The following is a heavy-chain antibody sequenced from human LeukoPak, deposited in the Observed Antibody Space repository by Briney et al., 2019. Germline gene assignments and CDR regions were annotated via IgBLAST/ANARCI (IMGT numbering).Heavy chain of an antibody. J-gene: IGHJ4*02. CDR3: AKDPLYDSNGYYTEYYFDY. Sequence: GGSLRLSCAASGFTFSNYAMSWVRQVPGKGLEWVSIISGSGDSTYYADSVKGRFTISRDHSKNTLYLQMNSLRAEDTAVYYCAKDPLYDSNGYYTEYYFDYWGQGTLVTVSS. CDR2: ISGSGDST. D-gene: IGHD3-22*01. V-gene: IGHV3-23*01. CDR1: GFTFSNYA.